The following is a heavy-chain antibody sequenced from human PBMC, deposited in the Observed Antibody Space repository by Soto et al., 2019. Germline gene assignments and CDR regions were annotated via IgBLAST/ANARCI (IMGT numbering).Heavy chain of an antibody. CDR1: GGSISSYY. CDR2: IYYSGST. V-gene: IGHV4-59*01. Sequence: SETLSLTCTVSGGSISSYYWSWIRQPPGKGLEWIGYIYYSGSTNYNPSLKSRVTISVDTSKNQFSLKLSSVTAADTAVYYCERVMITFGGVIVSYFDYWGQGTLVTVSS. J-gene: IGHJ4*02. CDR3: ERVMITFGGVIVSYFDY. D-gene: IGHD3-16*02.